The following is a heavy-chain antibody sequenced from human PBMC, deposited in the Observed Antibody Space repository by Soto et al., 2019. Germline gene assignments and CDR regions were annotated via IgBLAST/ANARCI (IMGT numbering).Heavy chain of an antibody. CDR1: GYTFTNYG. CDR3: VPSDWAW. J-gene: IGHJ4*02. V-gene: IGHV1-3*05. D-gene: IGHD3-9*01. Sequence: QVLLVQSGAEEKKPGASVKVSCKASGYTFTNYGIHWVRQAPGQGLEWLGWIHAGNGDTRYSPKFQGRATITRDTSASTAYMELRTLTSRDTAVFYCVPSDWAWWGQGTLVTVSS. CDR2: IHAGNGDT.